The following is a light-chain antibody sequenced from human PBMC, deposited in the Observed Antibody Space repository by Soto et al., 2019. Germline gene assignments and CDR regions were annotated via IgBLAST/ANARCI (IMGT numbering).Light chain of an antibody. CDR3: QQTYSAPWT. CDR1: QIIISY. V-gene: IGKV1-39*01. J-gene: IGKJ1*01. Sequence: DIQMTQSPSSLSASVGDTVTITCRASQIIISYLNWYQQKPGKAPNLLIYGASSLQSGVPSRFSGSASGTDFTLTISSLQPEDFATYYFQQTYSAPWTFGQGNKVDVK. CDR2: GAS.